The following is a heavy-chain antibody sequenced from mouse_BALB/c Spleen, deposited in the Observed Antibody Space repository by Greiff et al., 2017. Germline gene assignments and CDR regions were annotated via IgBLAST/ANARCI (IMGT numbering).Heavy chain of an antibody. CDR1: GYAFSSYW. J-gene: IGHJ4*01. CDR2: IYPGDGDT. CDR3: ARSTVAAMDY. V-gene: IGHV1-80*01. Sequence: VKLQESGAELVRPGSSVKISCKASGYAFSSYWMNWVKQRPGQGLEWIGQIYPGDGDTNYNGKFKGKATLTADKSSSTAYMQLSSLTSEDSAVYFCARSTVAAMDYWGQGTSVTVSS. D-gene: IGHD1-1*01.